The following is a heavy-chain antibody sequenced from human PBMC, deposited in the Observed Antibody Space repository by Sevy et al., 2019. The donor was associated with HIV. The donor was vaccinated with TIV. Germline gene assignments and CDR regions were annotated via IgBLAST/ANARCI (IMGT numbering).Heavy chain of an antibody. V-gene: IGHV3-74*01. CDR2: INTDGKII. CDR3: ARGSRGTFSS. Sequence: GGFLRLSCAASGFTFTSDYMHWVRQPPGKGLVWVSHINTDGKIIRYADSVKGRFTTSRDNAKNTLYLQMNSLRAEDTALYYCARGSRGTFSSWGQGTLVPVSS. J-gene: IGHJ4*02. CDR1: GFTFTSDY. D-gene: IGHD1-26*01.